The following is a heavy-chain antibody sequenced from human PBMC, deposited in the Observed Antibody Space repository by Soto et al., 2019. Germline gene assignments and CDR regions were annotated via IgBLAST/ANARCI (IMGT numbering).Heavy chain of an antibody. J-gene: IGHJ4*02. CDR2: IWYDGSNK. CDR1: GFTFSSYG. D-gene: IGHD3-10*01. Sequence: QVQLVESGGGVVQPGRSLRLSCAASGFTFSSYGMHWVRQAPGKGLEWVALIWYDGSNKYYADSVKGRFTISRDNSKNTLYRQMNSLRAEDTAVYYCARGSGSYLLDYWGQGTLVTVSS. V-gene: IGHV3-33*01. CDR3: ARGSGSYLLDY.